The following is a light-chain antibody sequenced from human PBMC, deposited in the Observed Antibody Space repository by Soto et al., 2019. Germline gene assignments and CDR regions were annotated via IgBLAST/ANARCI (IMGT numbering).Light chain of an antibody. CDR3: QQYNNWPP. CDR2: GAS. J-gene: IGKJ1*01. CDR1: QSVSSSH. V-gene: IGKV3-15*01. Sequence: EFVLTQSPGTLSLSPGERATLSCRASQSVSSSHLAWYQQKPGQAPRLLIYGASTRATGIPARFSGSGSGTEFTLTISSLQSEDFAVYYCQQYNNWPPFGQGTKVDIK.